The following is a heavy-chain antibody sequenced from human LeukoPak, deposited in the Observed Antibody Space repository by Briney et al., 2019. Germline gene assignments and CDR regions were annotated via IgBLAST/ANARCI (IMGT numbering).Heavy chain of an antibody. CDR2: IYYSGST. CDR3: ARAITMVRGVIQEAWFDP. CDR1: GGSISSGGYY. J-gene: IGHJ5*02. D-gene: IGHD3-10*01. Sequence: PSETLSLTCTVSGGSISSGGYYGSWIRQHPGKGLEWIGYIYYSGSTYYNPSLKSRVTIPVDKSKNRFSLKLSSVTAADTAVYYCARAITMVRGVIQEAWFDPWGQGTLVTVSS. V-gene: IGHV4-31*03.